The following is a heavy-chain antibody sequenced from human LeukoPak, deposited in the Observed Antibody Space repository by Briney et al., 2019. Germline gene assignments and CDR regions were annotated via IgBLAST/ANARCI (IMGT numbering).Heavy chain of an antibody. Sequence: PGGSLRLSCGASGFTFDDYWMSWVRQAPGQGLEWVANINQDGSEKYYLDSAKGRFTISRDNAKNSLYLQMNSLRAEDTAVYYCARDFGARGWFDYWGQGTLVTVSS. V-gene: IGHV3-7*01. CDR3: ARDFGARGWFDY. CDR2: INQDGSEK. D-gene: IGHD6-19*01. J-gene: IGHJ4*02. CDR1: GFTFDDYW.